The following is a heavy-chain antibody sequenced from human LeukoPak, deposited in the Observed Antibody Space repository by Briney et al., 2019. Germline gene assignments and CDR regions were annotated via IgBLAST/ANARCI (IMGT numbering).Heavy chain of an antibody. CDR3: ARDSGDYDSSGYGYHDAFDI. Sequence: SETLSLTCTVSGGSIGSGDYYWSWIRQPPGKGLEWIGYIYYSGSTYYNPSLKSRVTISVDTSKNQFSLKLSSVTAADTAVYYCARDSGDYDSSGYGYHDAFDIWGQGTMVTVSS. J-gene: IGHJ3*02. D-gene: IGHD3-22*01. V-gene: IGHV4-30-4*01. CDR2: IYYSGST. CDR1: GGSIGSGDYY.